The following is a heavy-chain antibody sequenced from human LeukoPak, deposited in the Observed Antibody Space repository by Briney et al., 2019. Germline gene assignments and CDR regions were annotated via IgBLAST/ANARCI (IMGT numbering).Heavy chain of an antibody. CDR3: ARDYGANIAFDI. J-gene: IGHJ3*02. Sequence: SVKVSCKASGGTFSSYAISWVRQAPGQGLEWMGGIIPIFGTANYAQKFQGRVTITADKSTSTAYVELSSLRSEDTAVYYCARDYGANIAFDIWGQGTMVTVSS. V-gene: IGHV1-69*06. CDR2: IIPIFGTA. CDR1: GGTFSSYA. D-gene: IGHD2/OR15-2a*01.